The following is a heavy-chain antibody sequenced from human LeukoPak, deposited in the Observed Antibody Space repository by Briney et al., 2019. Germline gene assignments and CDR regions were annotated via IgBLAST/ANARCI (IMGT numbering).Heavy chain of an antibody. J-gene: IGHJ4*02. CDR3: ARGPYDILTGYYPYCFDY. CDR1: GYTFTSYG. V-gene: IGHV1-18*01. D-gene: IGHD3-9*01. Sequence: ASVKVSCKASGYTFTSYGISWVRQAPGQGLEWMGWISAYNGNTNYAQKLQGRVTMTTDTSTSTAYMELRSLRSDDTAVYYCARGPYDILTGYYPYCFDYWGQGTLVTVSS. CDR2: ISAYNGNT.